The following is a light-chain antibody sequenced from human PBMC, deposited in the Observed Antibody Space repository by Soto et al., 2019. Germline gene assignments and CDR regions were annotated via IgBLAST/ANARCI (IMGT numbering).Light chain of an antibody. V-gene: IGKV1-39*01. CDR1: QTIGRY. CDR2: AAS. CDR3: EQSYSALLFT. J-gene: IGKJ3*01. Sequence: DIQMTQFPSSLSASVGDRVTITCRASQTIGRYFNWYQQKPGKVPKLLIYAASNLQSGVPARFSGSGSGTDFTLTITSLQPEDFATYYCEQSYSALLFTFGPGTKVDI.